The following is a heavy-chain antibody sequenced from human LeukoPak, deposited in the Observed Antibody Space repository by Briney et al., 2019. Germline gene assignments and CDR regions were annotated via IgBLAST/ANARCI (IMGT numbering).Heavy chain of an antibody. Sequence: GGSLRLSCEASGVTFSIYVISWVRQAPGKGPEWVSGISGSGGGTYYADSVKGRFAISRDNSKNTLYLQMNSLRAEDTAVYYCVQEGPRGLAFDIWGQGTKVTVSS. CDR1: GVTFSIYV. V-gene: IGHV3-23*01. J-gene: IGHJ3*02. CDR3: VQEGPRGLAFDI. CDR2: ISGSGGGT.